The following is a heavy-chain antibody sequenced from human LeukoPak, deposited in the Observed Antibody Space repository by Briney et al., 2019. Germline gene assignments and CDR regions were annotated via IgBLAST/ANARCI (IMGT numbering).Heavy chain of an antibody. CDR3: IRGGIQVSGIDAFDI. Sequence: GGSLRLSCAASGFTFSSYDMHWVRHAPGRGLEWVSAIGLAGDTYYPDSVKGRFTISRENAKNSMHLQMNSLKDGDTAVYYCIRGGIQVSGIDAFDIWGQGTAVTVSS. CDR1: GFTFSSYD. J-gene: IGHJ3*02. CDR2: IGLAGDT. D-gene: IGHD5/OR15-5a*01. V-gene: IGHV3-13*01.